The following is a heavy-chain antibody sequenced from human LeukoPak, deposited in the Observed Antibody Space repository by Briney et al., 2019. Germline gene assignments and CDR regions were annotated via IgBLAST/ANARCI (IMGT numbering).Heavy chain of an antibody. J-gene: IGHJ4*02. V-gene: IGHV3-21*01. CDR1: GFTFSSYA. CDR2: ISISGTYI. Sequence: GGSLRLSCAASGFTFSSYAMHWVRQAPGKGLEWVSFISISGTYITYADSVKGRFTISRDNAKNSLYLQMNTLRAEDTAVYYCARDLSATARAYDYWGQGTLVTVSS. D-gene: IGHD1-26*01. CDR3: ARDLSATARAYDY.